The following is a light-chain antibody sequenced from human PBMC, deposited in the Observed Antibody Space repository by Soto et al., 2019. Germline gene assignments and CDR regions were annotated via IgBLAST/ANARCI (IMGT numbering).Light chain of an antibody. V-gene: IGKV3-20*01. CDR3: QQYGSSPPT. CDR2: GAS. CDR1: QSVSSS. Sequence: EIVLTQSPGNLSLSPGERATLSCRASQSVSSSLAWYQQKPGQAPRLLIYGASTRATGIPDRFSGSGSGTDFTLTISRLEPEDFALYYCQQYGSSPPTFGQGTKVDI. J-gene: IGKJ1*01.